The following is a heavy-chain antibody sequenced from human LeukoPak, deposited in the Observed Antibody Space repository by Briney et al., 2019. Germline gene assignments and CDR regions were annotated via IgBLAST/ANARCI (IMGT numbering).Heavy chain of an antibody. V-gene: IGHV3-7*01. D-gene: IGHD6-25*01. CDR2: INQDGSEK. Sequence: GGSLRLSCVASGFTLSRCWMSWVRQAPGKGLEWVANINQDGSEKYYVDSVKGRFTISRDNAKNSLYLQMNSLRAEDTAVYYCAREDSGWTLGGRGTLVSVSS. CDR3: AREDSGWTL. J-gene: IGHJ4*02. CDR1: GFTLSRCW.